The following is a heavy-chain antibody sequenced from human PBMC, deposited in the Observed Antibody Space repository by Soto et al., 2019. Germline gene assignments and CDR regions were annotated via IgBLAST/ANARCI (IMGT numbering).Heavy chain of an antibody. D-gene: IGHD2-21*02. CDR1: GGSINNNF. Sequence: QVQLQESGPGLVKPLETLSLTCTVSGGSINNNFWGWIRQPPGKGLEWIGYVYYDGHTDYNPSLESRVXXXVXXSKNQVSLRLTSVAAADTAVYYCASDLFGGDCLDYWGQGALVTVSS. CDR3: ASDLFGGDCLDY. J-gene: IGHJ4*02. CDR2: VYYDGHT. V-gene: IGHV4-59*01.